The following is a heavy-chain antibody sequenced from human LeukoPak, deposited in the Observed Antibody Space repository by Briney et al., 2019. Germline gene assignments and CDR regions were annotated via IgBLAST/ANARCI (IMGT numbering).Heavy chain of an antibody. CDR3: ARGNAIAFDY. CDR1: GFTFSSYE. V-gene: IGHV3-48*03. CDR2: VSSSGSTI. J-gene: IGHJ4*02. D-gene: IGHD1-1*01. Sequence: LPGGSLRLSCAASGFTFSSYEMNWVRQAPGKGLEWVSYVSSSGSTIYYADSVKGRFTISRDNAKNSLYLQMNSLRAEDTAVYYCARGNAIAFDYWGQGTLVTVSS.